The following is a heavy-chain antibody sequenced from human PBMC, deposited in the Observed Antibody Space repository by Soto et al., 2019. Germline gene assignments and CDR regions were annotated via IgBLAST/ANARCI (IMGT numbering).Heavy chain of an antibody. CDR1: GGSISSSSYY. J-gene: IGHJ4*02. D-gene: IGHD4-17*01. Sequence: PSETLSLTCTVSGGSISSSSYYWGRFRQPPGKGLEWIGYIYYSGSTNYNPSLKSRVTISVDTSKNQFSLKLSSVTAADTAVYYCARDHYGDYDYWGQGTLVTVSS. V-gene: IGHV4-61*01. CDR3: ARDHYGDYDY. CDR2: IYYSGST.